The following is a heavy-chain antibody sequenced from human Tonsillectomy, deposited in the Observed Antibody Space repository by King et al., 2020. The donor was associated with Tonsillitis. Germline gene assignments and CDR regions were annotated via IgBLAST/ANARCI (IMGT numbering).Heavy chain of an antibody. D-gene: IGHD5-24*01. V-gene: IGHV1-69*09. CDR2: IVPILDLA. J-gene: IGHJ3*02. Sequence: QLVQSGAEVKKPGSSVKVSCKASGDTFKTYAIHWVRQAPGQGLEWMGKIVPILDLANYEQNFQGRVTITADKLTRVAYMELKSLKSEDTAVYYCARSRREMAVREDSLDIWGQGTMVTVSS. CDR1: GDTFKTYA. CDR3: ARSRREMAVREDSLDI.